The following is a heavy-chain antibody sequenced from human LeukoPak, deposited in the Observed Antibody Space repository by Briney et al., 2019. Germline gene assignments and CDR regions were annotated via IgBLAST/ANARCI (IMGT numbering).Heavy chain of an antibody. Sequence: GGSLRLSCAASGFSFSDSVMSWVRRAPGKGLEWVSAIFSSGSNTYYADSVKGRFTISGDNSKNTLFLQMNSLRAEDTAVYHCGSKTGRTGTYYWGQGTLVTVSS. D-gene: IGHD3-10*01. V-gene: IGHV3-23*05. CDR2: IFSSGSNT. J-gene: IGHJ4*02. CDR1: GFSFSDSV. CDR3: GSKTGRTGTYY.